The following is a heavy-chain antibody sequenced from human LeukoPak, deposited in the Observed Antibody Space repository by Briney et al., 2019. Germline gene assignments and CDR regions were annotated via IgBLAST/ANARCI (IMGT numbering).Heavy chain of an antibody. V-gene: IGHV4-38-2*02. J-gene: IGHJ4*02. CDR1: GYSISSGYY. Sequence: TTSETLPLTCTVSGYSISSGYYWGWIRQPPGKGLEWIGSIYHSGSTYYNPSLKSRVTISVDTSKNQFSLKLSSVTAADTAVYYCASSNTDDSSGYSFDYWGQGTLVTVSS. CDR2: IYHSGST. CDR3: ASSNTDDSSGYSFDY. D-gene: IGHD3-22*01.